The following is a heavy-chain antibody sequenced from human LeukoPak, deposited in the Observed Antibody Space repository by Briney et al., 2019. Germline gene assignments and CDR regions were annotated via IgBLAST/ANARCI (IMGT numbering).Heavy chain of an antibody. J-gene: IGHJ4*02. V-gene: IGHV1-18*01. CDR3: AMDYPDY. CDR2: ISAYNGNT. Sequence: ASVKVSCKASGYTFTSYGISWVRQAPGQGLEWMGWISAYNGNTNYAQKFQGRVTMTRNTSISTAYMELSSLRSEDTAVYYCAMDYPDYWGQGTLVTVSS. CDR1: GYTFTSYG.